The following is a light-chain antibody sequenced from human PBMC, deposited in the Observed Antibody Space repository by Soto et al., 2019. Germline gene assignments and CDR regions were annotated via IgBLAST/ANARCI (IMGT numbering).Light chain of an antibody. J-gene: IGLJ2*01. Sequence: QSALTQPASVSGSPGQSVTISCTGTSSDIGDYDYVSWYQHHPGKAPKLIIYDVSNRPAGVSNRFSGSKSGITASLTISGLQAEDEADYYCNLYTGTLVFGGGTKLTVL. CDR3: NLYTGTLV. V-gene: IGLV2-14*03. CDR2: DVS. CDR1: SSDIGDYDY.